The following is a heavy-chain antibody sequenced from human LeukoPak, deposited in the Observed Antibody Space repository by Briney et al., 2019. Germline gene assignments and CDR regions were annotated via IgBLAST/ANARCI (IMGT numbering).Heavy chain of an antibody. CDR2: INPNSGGT. CDR1: GYTSTGYY. Sequence: GASVKVSCKASGYTSTGYYMHWVRQAPGQGLEWMGWINPNSGGTNYAQKFQGRVTMTRDTSISTAYMELSRLRSDDTAVYYCASTVDDSSGYLYFDYWGQGTLVTVSS. V-gene: IGHV1-2*02. J-gene: IGHJ4*02. CDR3: ASTVDDSSGYLYFDY. D-gene: IGHD3-22*01.